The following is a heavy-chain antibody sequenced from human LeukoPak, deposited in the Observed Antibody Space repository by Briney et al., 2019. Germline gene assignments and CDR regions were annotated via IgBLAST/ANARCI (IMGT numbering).Heavy chain of an antibody. Sequence: GGSLRLSCAGSGFTFTNYAMSWVRQAPGKGLEWVSAISGSGTSIYHADSVKGRFTISRDNSKNTLYLQMNSLRAEDTAVYYCAKEETYSSSSPFDYWGQGTLVTVSS. CDR1: GFTFTNYA. D-gene: IGHD6-6*01. V-gene: IGHV3-23*01. CDR2: ISGSGTSI. CDR3: AKEETYSSSSPFDY. J-gene: IGHJ4*02.